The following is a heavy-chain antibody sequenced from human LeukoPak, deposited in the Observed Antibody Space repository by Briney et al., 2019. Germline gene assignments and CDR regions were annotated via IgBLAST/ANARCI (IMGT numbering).Heavy chain of an antibody. V-gene: IGHV3-30*18. CDR2: ISYDGSNK. CDR3: AKDLDYDILTGYYPLDY. J-gene: IGHJ4*02. CDR1: GFTFSSYG. Sequence: PGGSLRLSCAASGFTFSSYGMHWVRQAPGKGLEWVAVISYDGSNKYYADSVKGRFTISRDNSKNTLYLQMNSLRAEDTAVYYCAKDLDYDILTGYYPLDYWGQGTLVTVSS. D-gene: IGHD3-9*01.